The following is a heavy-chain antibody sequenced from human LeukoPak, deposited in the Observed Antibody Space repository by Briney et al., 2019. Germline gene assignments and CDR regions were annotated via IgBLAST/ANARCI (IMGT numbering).Heavy chain of an antibody. CDR1: GFTYRNYA. D-gene: IGHD5-12*01. CDR2: ISGSGGST. Sequence: GGSLRLSCAASGFTYRNYAMSWVRQPPGKGLEWVSGISGSGGSTYYADSVKGRFTISRDNSKSTLYLQMNSLRAEDTAVYYCAKDGVYSGYDYRSCWGQGTLVTVSS. V-gene: IGHV3-23*01. J-gene: IGHJ4*02. CDR3: AKDGVYSGYDYRSC.